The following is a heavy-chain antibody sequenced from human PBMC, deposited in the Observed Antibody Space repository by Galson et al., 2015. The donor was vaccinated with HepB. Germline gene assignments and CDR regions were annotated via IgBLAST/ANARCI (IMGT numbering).Heavy chain of an antibody. CDR1: GFTFSSYA. Sequence: SLRLSCAASGFTFSSYAMSWVRQAPGKGLEWVSAISGSGGSTYYADSVKGRFTISRDNSKNTVSLQMNSLRPEDTAVYYCARDWRREAVVATTTTIDPWGQGILVIVSS. V-gene: IGHV3-23*01. CDR2: ISGSGGST. J-gene: IGHJ5*02. D-gene: IGHD5-12*01. CDR3: ARDWRREAVVATTTTIDP.